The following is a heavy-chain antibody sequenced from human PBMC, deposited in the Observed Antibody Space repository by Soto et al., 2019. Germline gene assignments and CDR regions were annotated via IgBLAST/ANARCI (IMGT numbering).Heavy chain of an antibody. Sequence: QVQLVQSGAEVRKPGSSVRVSCKASGGSFNRHTISWVRQAPGQGLEWMGGIIPIFGTANYAQKFQGGVTITADESTSTAYMELSSLRSEDTAVYYCARVTDGYNHGAFDYWGQGTLVTVSS. CDR2: IIPIFGTA. CDR3: ARVTDGYNHGAFDY. V-gene: IGHV1-69*01. J-gene: IGHJ4*02. CDR1: GGSFNRHT. D-gene: IGHD5-12*01.